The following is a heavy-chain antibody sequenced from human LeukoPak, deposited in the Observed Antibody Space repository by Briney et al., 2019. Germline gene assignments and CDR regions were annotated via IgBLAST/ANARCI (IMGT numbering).Heavy chain of an antibody. CDR3: ARLVYSLDGSGYNWFDP. Sequence: SETLSLTCAVSGGAISSNYWSWIRQPPRKGLEWIGYIHTSGSTNYIPSLKSRVTISVDTSKNQFSLKLSSVTAADTAVYYCARLVYSLDGSGYNWFDPWGQGTLVTVSS. V-gene: IGHV4-4*09. CDR1: GGAISSNY. D-gene: IGHD2-15*01. J-gene: IGHJ5*02. CDR2: IHTSGST.